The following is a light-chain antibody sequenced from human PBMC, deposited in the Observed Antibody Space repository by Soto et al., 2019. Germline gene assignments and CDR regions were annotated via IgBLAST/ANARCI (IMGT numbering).Light chain of an antibody. Sequence: EIVLTQSPGTLSLSPGGRATLSCRASRSVSSNFLAWYQQKPGQAPRLLIYGASSRATGIPDRFSGSGSGTDFTLTISRLEPEDFAVYYCQQRKTWPLTFGGGAKVEIK. CDR2: GAS. V-gene: IGKV3D-20*02. CDR3: QQRKTWPLT. J-gene: IGKJ4*01. CDR1: RSVSSNF.